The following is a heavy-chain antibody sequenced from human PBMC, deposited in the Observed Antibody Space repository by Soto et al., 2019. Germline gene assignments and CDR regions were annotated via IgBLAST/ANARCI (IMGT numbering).Heavy chain of an antibody. D-gene: IGHD3-16*01. CDR3: ARRWGSIVDY. CDR2: IYYSGST. CDR1: GGSISSYY. J-gene: IGHJ4*02. V-gene: IGHV4-59*01. Sequence: QVQLQESGPGLVKPSETLSLTCTVSGGSISSYYWSWIRQPPGKGLEWIGYIYYSGSTNYNPSLKSRVTISVDMSKNQFSLKLSSVSAADTAVYNCARRWGSIVDYCGQGTLVTVSS.